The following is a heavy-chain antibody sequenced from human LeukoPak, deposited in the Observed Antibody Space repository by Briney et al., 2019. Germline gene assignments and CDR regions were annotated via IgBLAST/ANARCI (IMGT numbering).Heavy chain of an antibody. CDR2: IYYSGST. V-gene: IGHV4-31*03. CDR1: GASISSSSYY. CDR3: ARVSRPPGLQLPGYYFDY. J-gene: IGHJ4*02. D-gene: IGHD2-2*01. Sequence: SETLSLTCTVSGASISSSSYYWSWLRQHPGKGLEWIGYIYYSGSTYYNPSLKSRVTISVDTSKNQFSLKLSSVTAADTAVYYCARVSRPPGLQLPGYYFDYWGQGTLVTVSS.